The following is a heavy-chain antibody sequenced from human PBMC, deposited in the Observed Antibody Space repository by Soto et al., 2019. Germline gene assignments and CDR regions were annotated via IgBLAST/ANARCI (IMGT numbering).Heavy chain of an antibody. V-gene: IGHV3-33*01. J-gene: IGHJ4*02. D-gene: IGHD1-26*01. Sequence: GGSLRLSCAASGFTFSSYGMHWVRQAPGKGLEWVAVIWYDGSNKYYADSVKGRFTISRDNSKNTLYLQMNSLRAEDTAVYYCARGRFGSYFTIPFDYWGQGTLVTVSS. CDR2: IWYDGSNK. CDR3: ARGRFGSYFTIPFDY. CDR1: GFTFSSYG.